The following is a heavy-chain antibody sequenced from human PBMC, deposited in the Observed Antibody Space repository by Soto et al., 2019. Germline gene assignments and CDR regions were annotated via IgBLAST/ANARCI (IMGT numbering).Heavy chain of an antibody. J-gene: IGHJ4*02. Sequence: GGSPRICCAASGFTFCTYWMSWVRQAPGKGLEWVANIKQDGSEKYYVDSVKGRFTISRDNAKNSLYLQMNSLRAEDTAVYYCARDKELYCSSISCYSPGDYWGQGTLVTVSS. V-gene: IGHV3-7*04. CDR1: GFTFCTYW. CDR3: ARDKELYCSSISCYSPGDY. D-gene: IGHD2-2*01. CDR2: IKQDGSEK.